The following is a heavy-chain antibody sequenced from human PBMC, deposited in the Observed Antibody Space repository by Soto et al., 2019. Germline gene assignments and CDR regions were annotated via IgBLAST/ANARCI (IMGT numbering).Heavy chain of an antibody. CDR3: AKDRGDGVYIVGATFDY. CDR1: GFTFDDYA. CDR2: ISWNSGSI. J-gene: IGHJ4*02. V-gene: IGHV3-9*01. D-gene: IGHD1-26*01. Sequence: EVQLVESGGGLVQPGRSLRLSCAASGFTFDDYAMHWVRQAPGKGLEWVSGISWNSGSIGYADSVKGRFTISRDNSKNTLYLQMNSLRAEDTAVYYCAKDRGDGVYIVGATFDYCGQGTLVTVSA.